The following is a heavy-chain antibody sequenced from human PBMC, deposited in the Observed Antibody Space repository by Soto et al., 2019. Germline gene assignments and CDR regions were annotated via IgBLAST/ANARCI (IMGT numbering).Heavy chain of an antibody. Sequence: SETFSLTRTVSGRPGSSGSYYGTWIRQPAREGLEWIGYVSYGGSPNYNPSLESRVTISADTSKNQFSLKLSSVTAADTAVYYCARFRHDYGDSFDYWGQGTLVTVSS. CDR1: GRPGSSGSYY. V-gene: IGHV4-61*01. D-gene: IGHD4-17*01. CDR2: VSYGGSP. CDR3: ARFRHDYGDSFDY. J-gene: IGHJ4*02.